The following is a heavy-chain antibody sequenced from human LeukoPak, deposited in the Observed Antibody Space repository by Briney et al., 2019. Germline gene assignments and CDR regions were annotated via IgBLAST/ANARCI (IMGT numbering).Heavy chain of an antibody. CDR2: TNWNGGST. D-gene: IGHD3-10*01. CDR3: XXXXXXXVRGVDITSYYFDY. CDR1: GFTFDDYG. V-gene: IGHV3-20*04. J-gene: IGHJ4*02. Sequence: TGGSLRLSCAASGFTFDDYGMSWVRQAPGKGLEWVSGTNWNGGSTGYADSVKGRFTISRDNARNSLYLQMNSLGAEDPALYFSXXXXXXXVRGVDITSYYFDYWGQGTLVTVSS.